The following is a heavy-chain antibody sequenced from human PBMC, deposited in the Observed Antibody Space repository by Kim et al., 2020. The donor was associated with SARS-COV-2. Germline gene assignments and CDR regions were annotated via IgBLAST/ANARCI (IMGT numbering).Heavy chain of an antibody. D-gene: IGHD1-1*01. CDR2: ISGSGGST. J-gene: IGHJ6*02. V-gene: IGHV3-23*01. CDR1: GFTFSSYA. Sequence: GGSLRLSCAASGFTFSSYAMGWVRQAPGKGLEWVSAISGSGGSTYYADSVKGRFTISRDNSKNTLYLQMNSLRAEDTAVYYCAKGELESRDPYYYYGMDVWGQGTTVTVSS. CDR3: AKGELESRDPYYYYGMDV.